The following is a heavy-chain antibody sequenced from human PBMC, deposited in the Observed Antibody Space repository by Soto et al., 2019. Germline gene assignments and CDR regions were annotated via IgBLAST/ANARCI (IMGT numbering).Heavy chain of an antibody. D-gene: IGHD2-2*01. Sequence: SETLSLTCTVSGGSISSGDYYWSWIRQPPGKGLEWIGYIYYSGSTYYNPSLKSRVTISVDTSKNQFSLKLSSVTAADTAVYYCARVTKDIVLVPAAMQDYFDYWGQGTLVTVSS. CDR3: ARVTKDIVLVPAAMQDYFDY. CDR1: GGSISSGDYY. CDR2: IYYSGST. J-gene: IGHJ4*02. V-gene: IGHV4-30-4*01.